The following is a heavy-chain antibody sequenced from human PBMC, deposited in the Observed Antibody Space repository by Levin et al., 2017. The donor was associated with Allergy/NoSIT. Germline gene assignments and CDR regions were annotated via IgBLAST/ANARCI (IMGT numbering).Heavy chain of an antibody. CDR3: ARDSSSGWYHGWFDP. D-gene: IGHD6-19*01. J-gene: IGHJ5*02. CDR2: IWYDGSNK. CDR1: GFTFSSYG. Sequence: LSLTCAASGFTFSSYGMHWVRQAPGKGLEWVAVIWYDGSNKYYADSVKGRFTISRDNSKNTLYLQMNSLRAEDTAVYYCARDSSSGWYHGWFDPWGQGTLVTVSS. V-gene: IGHV3-33*01.